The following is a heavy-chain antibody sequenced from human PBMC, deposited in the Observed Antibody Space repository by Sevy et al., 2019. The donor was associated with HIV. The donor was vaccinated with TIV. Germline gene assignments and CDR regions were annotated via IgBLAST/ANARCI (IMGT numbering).Heavy chain of an antibody. V-gene: IGHV4-39*01. CDR3: ARRRGSSSWSYYYYYGMDV. CDR2: IYYSGST. Sequence: SDTLSLTCTVSGGSISSSSYYWGWIRQPPGKGLEWIGSIYYSGSTYYNPSLKSRVTISVDTSKNQFSLKLSSVTAADTAVYYCARRRGSSSWSYYYYYGMDVWGQGTTVTVSS. D-gene: IGHD6-13*01. CDR1: GGSISSSSYY. J-gene: IGHJ6*02.